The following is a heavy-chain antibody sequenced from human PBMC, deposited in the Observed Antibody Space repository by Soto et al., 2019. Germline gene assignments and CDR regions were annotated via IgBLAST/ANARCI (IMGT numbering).Heavy chain of an antibody. V-gene: IGHV4-34*01. CDR1: GGSFSGYY. J-gene: IGHJ4*02. CDR3: ARTLYGDNVDY. Sequence: TSETLSLTCAVYGGSFSGYYWSWIRQPPGKGLEWIGEINHSGSTNYNPSLKSRVTISVDTSKNQFSLKLSSVTAADTAVYYCARTLYGDNVDYWGQGTLVTVSS. CDR2: INHSGST. D-gene: IGHD4-17*01.